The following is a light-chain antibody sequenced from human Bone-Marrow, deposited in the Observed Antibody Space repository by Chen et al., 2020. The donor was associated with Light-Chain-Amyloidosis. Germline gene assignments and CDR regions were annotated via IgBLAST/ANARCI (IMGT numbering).Light chain of an antibody. V-gene: IGLV1-40*01. CDR1: RSNLGAGYD. CDR2: DSD. J-gene: IGLJ2*01. Sequence: SALPHPPSLSQAPGPRVPISCTGRRSNLGAGYDVHWYQQLPGTSPKLLIYDSDIRPSGVPDRFSASKSGTSASLSITGLQVADEADYYCQSYDTALLSLVFGGGTKLTV. CDR3: QSYDTALLSLV.